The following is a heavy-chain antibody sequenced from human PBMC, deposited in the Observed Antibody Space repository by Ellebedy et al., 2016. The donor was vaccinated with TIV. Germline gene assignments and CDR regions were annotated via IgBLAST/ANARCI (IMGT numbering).Heavy chain of an antibody. D-gene: IGHD1-1*01. CDR1: GFTFSSHT. CDR2: ISGSGDSA. CDR3: ARGTRDPQL. Sequence: GGSLRLSCVASGFTFSSHTMGWVRQAPGKGLEWVSCISGSGDSATDADSVRGRFTISRENSRDTVYLQMNSLRSEDTAVYYCARGTRDPQLWGQGTLVIVSS. V-gene: IGHV3-23*01. J-gene: IGHJ4*02.